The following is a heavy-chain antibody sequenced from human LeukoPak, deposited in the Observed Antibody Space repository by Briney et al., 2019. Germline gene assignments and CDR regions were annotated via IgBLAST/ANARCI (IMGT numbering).Heavy chain of an antibody. CDR2: IYYSGST. CDR1: GGSISSSNYY. CDR3: ARDLRGLPNENWFDP. V-gene: IGHV4-39*07. J-gene: IGHJ5*02. Sequence: PSETLSLTCTVSGGSISSSNYYWGWIRQPPGKGLEWIGSIYYSGSTYYNPSLKSRVTISVDTSKNQFSLKLSSVTAADTAVYYCARDLRGLPNENWFDPWGQGTLVTVSS.